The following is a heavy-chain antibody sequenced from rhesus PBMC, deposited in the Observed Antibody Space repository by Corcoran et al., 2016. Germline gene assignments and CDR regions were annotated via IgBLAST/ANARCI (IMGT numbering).Heavy chain of an antibody. CDR2: IYGRNGTT. D-gene: IGHD1-7*02. Sequence: QVQLQESGPGVVKPSETMSLTCAVSGGSISDNYYWNWIRQPPGKGLEWIGNIYGRNGTTSLTPPLKRQVTISKDTSRNQFSLKLSSVTAADTAVYYCSRGKDWNDWAYWGQGVLVTVSS. CDR3: SRGKDWNDWAY. CDR1: GGSISDNYY. J-gene: IGHJ4*01. V-gene: IGHV4S9*01.